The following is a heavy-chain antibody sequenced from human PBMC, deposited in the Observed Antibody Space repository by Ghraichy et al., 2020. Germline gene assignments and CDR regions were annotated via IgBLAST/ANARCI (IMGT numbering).Heavy chain of an antibody. D-gene: IGHD3-22*01. J-gene: IGHJ3*02. CDR1: GGSFSGYY. CDR3: ARVSYDSSGYYSRGSFDI. Sequence: SETLSLTCAVYGGSFSGYYWSWIRQPPGKGLEWIGEINHSGSTNYNPSLKSRVTISVDTSKNQFSLKLSSVTAADTAVYYCARVSYDSSGYYSRGSFDIWGQGTMVTVSS. V-gene: IGHV4-34*01. CDR2: INHSGST.